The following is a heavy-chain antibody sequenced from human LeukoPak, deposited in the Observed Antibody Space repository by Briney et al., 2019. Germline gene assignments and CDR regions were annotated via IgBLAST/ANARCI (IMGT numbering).Heavy chain of an antibody. D-gene: IGHD3-22*01. CDR3: ARDPLGLYYYDSSADY. CDR2: IKQDGSEK. J-gene: IGHJ4*02. V-gene: IGHV3-7*01. Sequence: GGSLRVSCAASGFTFSSYAMSWVRQAPGKGLEWVANIKQDGSEKYYVDSVKGRFTISRDNAKNSLYLQMNSLRAEDTAVYYCARDPLGLYYYDSSADYWGQGTLVTVSS. CDR1: GFTFSSYA.